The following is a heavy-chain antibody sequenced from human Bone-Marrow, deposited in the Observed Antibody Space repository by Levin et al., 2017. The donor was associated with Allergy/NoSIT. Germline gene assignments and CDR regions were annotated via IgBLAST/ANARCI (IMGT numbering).Heavy chain of an antibody. D-gene: IGHD2-8*01. CDR3: ASEKGPYRVYDY. CDR2: INHSGST. Sequence: SQTLSLTCAVYGGSFSGYYWSWIRQPPGKGLEWIGEINHSGSTNYNPSLKSRVTISVDTSKNQFSLKLSSVTAADTAVYYCASEKGPYRVYDYWGQGTLVTVSS. CDR1: GGSFSGYY. J-gene: IGHJ4*02. V-gene: IGHV4-34*01.